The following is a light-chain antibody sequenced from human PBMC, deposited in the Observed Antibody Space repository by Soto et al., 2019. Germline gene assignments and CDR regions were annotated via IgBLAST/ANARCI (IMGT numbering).Light chain of an antibody. J-gene: IGLJ1*01. V-gene: IGLV2-14*01. CDR3: SSYTSSSIDYV. Sequence: QSVLTQPASVSGSPGQSITISCTGTSSDVGSYNYVSWYQQHPGKAPKLMIYEVSNRPSGVSNRFSGSKSGNTASLTISGLQAEDEADYYCSSYTSSSIDYVLGTGTKLTVL. CDR2: EVS. CDR1: SSDVGSYNY.